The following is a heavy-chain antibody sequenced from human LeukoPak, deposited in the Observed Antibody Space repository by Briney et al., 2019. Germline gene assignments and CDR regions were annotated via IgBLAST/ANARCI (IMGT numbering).Heavy chain of an antibody. D-gene: IGHD3-16*01. CDR3: AREYMTPYFDY. V-gene: IGHV3-33*01. Sequence: PGRSLRLSCAASGFTFSSYGMHWVRQAPGKGLEWVAVIWYDGSNKYYADSVKGRFTISRDNSKNTLYLQMNSLRAEDTAVYYCAREYMTPYFDYWGQRTLVTVPS. CDR2: IWYDGSNK. CDR1: GFTFSSYG. J-gene: IGHJ4*02.